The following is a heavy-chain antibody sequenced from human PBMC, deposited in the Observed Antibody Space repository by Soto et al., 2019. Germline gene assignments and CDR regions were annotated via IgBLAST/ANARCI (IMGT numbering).Heavy chain of an antibody. V-gene: IGHV3-30-3*01. CDR1: GFTFRNYA. D-gene: IGHD1-1*01. J-gene: IGHJ4*02. CDR3: AREDWNQYYFDY. CDR2: ISYDGSNK. Sequence: QVQLVESGGGVVQPGRSLRFSCAASGFTFRNYAMHWVRQAPGKGLEWVAVISYDGSNKFYAASVQGRFTISRDNSKNTLFVQMSSLRVEDTAVYYCAREDWNQYYFDYWGQGTLVTVSS.